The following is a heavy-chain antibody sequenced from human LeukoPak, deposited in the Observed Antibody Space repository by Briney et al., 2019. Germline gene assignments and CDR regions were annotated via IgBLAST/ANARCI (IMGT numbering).Heavy chain of an antibody. CDR2: ISSGSTPI. Sequence: GGSLRLSCAASGFTFSIYSMNWVRQAPGKGLEWVSYISSGSTPIYYADSVKGRFTISRDNAKNLLYLQLNSLRDEDTAVYYCARYYAPGSSRFDYWGQGTLVTVSS. D-gene: IGHD3-10*01. J-gene: IGHJ4*02. CDR1: GFTFSIYS. CDR3: ARYYAPGSSRFDY. V-gene: IGHV3-48*02.